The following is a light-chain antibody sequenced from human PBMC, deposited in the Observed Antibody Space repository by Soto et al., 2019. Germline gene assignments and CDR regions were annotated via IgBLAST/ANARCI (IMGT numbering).Light chain of an antibody. J-gene: IGLJ1*01. CDR2: GNN. CDR3: QSYDSSLGSFV. Sequence: QSALTQPPSVSGAPGQRVTLSCTGSSSNIGAGFDAHWYHQFPGTAPKLLIYGNNNRPSGVPDRFSASKSGTSASLAITGLQAEDEADYYCQSYDSSLGSFVFGNGTKVTV. CDR1: SSNIGAGFD. V-gene: IGLV1-40*01.